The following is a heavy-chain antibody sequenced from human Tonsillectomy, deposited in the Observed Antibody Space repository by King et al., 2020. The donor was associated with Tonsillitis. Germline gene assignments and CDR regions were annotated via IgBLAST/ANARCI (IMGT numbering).Heavy chain of an antibody. CDR3: AKDPHYYGSGSYYNQVYFDY. CDR2: ISGSGGST. V-gene: IGHV3-23*04. Sequence: VQLVESGGGLVQPGGSLRLSCAASGFTFSSYAMSWVRQAPGKGLEWFSAISGSGGSTSYADSVTGRFTISRDHSKTPLYLQMNSLRDEDTAVYYCAKDPHYYGSGSYYNQVYFDYWGQGTLVTVSS. CDR1: GFTFSSYA. D-gene: IGHD3-10*01. J-gene: IGHJ4*02.